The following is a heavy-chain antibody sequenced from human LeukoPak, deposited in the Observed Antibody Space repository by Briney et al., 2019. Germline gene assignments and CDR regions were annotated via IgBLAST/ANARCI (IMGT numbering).Heavy chain of an antibody. CDR1: GFTFSRYG. V-gene: IGHV3-30*18. CDR2: ILYDGSNK. CDR3: AKDHEPYCGGDCFNGDY. Sequence: GRSPRLSCAASGFTFSRYGMHWVRQAPGKGLEWVAVILYDGSNKYYADSVKGRFTISRDNSKNTLYLQMNSLRAEDTAVYYCAKDHEPYCGGDCFNGDYWGQGTLVTVSS. J-gene: IGHJ4*02. D-gene: IGHD2-21*02.